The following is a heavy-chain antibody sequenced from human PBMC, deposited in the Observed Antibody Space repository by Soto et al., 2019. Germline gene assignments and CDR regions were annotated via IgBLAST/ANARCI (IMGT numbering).Heavy chain of an antibody. CDR1: GYSFTSYW. Sequence: GESLKISCKGSGYSFTSYWIGWVRQMPGKGLEGMGIIYLGDSDTRYSPSFQGQVTISADKSIRTAYLQWSSLRASDTAMYYCARLAPYCSGGSCPLGAHYYYYYGMDVWRQRTTVTVSS. J-gene: IGHJ6*02. CDR3: ARLAPYCSGGSCPLGAHYYYYYGMDV. CDR2: IYLGDSDT. D-gene: IGHD2-15*01. V-gene: IGHV5-51*01.